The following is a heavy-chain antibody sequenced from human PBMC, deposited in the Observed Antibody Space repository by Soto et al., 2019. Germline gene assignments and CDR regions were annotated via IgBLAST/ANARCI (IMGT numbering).Heavy chain of an antibody. CDR1: GFTFSDHY. Sequence: SLRLSCAASGFTFSDHYMDGVRQAPGKGLEWIGRIRNKGNSYTTEYAASVKGRFTISRDDSQNSLYLQMNSLKTEDTAVYYCAKDLGFYSSTWHYFDYWGQGTLVTVSS. J-gene: IGHJ4*02. D-gene: IGHD6-13*01. V-gene: IGHV3-72*01. CDR3: AKDLGFYSSTWHYFDY. CDR2: IRNKGNSYTT.